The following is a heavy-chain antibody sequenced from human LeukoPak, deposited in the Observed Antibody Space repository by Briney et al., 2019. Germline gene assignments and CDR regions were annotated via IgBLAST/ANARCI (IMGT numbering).Heavy chain of an antibody. Sequence: GASVKVSCKASGYSFTSHYMHWVRQAPGQGLEWMGLINPSGSSTLYAQKFQGRVTMTRDMSTTTDYMELSSLRSEDTAVYYCARVRKMWQWLVETTSNPERRYFDYWGQGTLVTVSS. V-gene: IGHV1-46*01. CDR3: ARVRKMWQWLVETTSNPERRYFDY. D-gene: IGHD6-19*01. CDR1: GYSFTSHY. J-gene: IGHJ4*02. CDR2: INPSGSST.